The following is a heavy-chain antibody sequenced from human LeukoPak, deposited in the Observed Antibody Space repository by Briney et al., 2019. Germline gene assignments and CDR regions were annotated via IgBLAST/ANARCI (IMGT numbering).Heavy chain of an antibody. CDR2: TYYRSKWYN. V-gene: IGHV6-1*01. J-gene: IGHJ6*02. D-gene: IGHD6-13*01. CDR1: GDSVSSNSAA. Sequence: SQTLSLTCAISGDSVSSNSAAWNWIRQSPSRGLEWLGRTYYRSKWYNDYAVSVKSRITINPDTSKNQFSLQLNSVTPEDTAVYYCARAWGWGLGYSSSWRHYYYYGMDVWGQGTTVTVSS. CDR3: ARAWGWGLGYSSSWRHYYYYGMDV.